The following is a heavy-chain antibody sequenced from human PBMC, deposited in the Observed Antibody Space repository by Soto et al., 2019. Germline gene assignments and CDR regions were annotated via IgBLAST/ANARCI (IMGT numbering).Heavy chain of an antibody. V-gene: IGHV4-59*01. CDR3: ARRYGYSFDY. Sequence: PSETLFLTCTVSGGSIRSYYWSWIRQPPGKGLEWIGYIYYSGSTNYNPSLKSRVTISVDTSKNQFSLKLSSVTAADTAVYYCARRYGYSFDYWGQGTLVTVSS. CDR2: IYYSGST. J-gene: IGHJ4*02. D-gene: IGHD5-18*01. CDR1: GGSIRSYY.